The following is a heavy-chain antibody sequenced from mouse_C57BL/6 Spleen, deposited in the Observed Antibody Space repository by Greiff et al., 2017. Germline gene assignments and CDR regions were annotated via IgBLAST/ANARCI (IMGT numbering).Heavy chain of an antibody. CDR3: ASGGTTVVGGY. J-gene: IGHJ2*01. V-gene: IGHV5-6*01. CDR1: GFTFSSYG. D-gene: IGHD1-1*01. CDR2: ISSGGSYT. Sequence: EVQRVESGGDLVKPGGSLKLSCAASGFTFSSYGMSWVRQTPDKRLEWVATISSGGSYTYYPDSVQGRFTISRDNAKNTLYLQMSSLKSEDTAMYYCASGGTTVVGGYWGQGTTLTVSS.